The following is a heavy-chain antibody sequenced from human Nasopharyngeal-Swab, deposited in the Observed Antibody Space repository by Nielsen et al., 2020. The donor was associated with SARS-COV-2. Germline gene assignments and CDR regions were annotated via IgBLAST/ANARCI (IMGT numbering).Heavy chain of an antibody. D-gene: IGHD2-15*01. CDR2: ISSSGSTI. Sequence: GGSLRLSCAASGFTFSSYEMNWVRQAPGKGLEWVSYISSSGSTIYYADSVKGRFTISRDNAKNSLYLQMSSLRAEDTAVYYCAKTKGCSGGSCYGLDYWGQGTLVTVSS. CDR3: AKTKGCSGGSCYGLDY. J-gene: IGHJ4*02. V-gene: IGHV3-48*03. CDR1: GFTFSSYE.